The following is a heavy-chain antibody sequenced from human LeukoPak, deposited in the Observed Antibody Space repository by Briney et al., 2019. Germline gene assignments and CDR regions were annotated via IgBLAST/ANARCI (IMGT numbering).Heavy chain of an antibody. CDR2: ENPHSGNT. D-gene: IGHD5-18*01. CDR3: ARDLRGYSYGYDY. CDR1: EYTFTNYD. J-gene: IGHJ4*02. Sequence: ASVKVSCKASEYTFTNYDINWVRQATGQGLEWVGWENPHSGNTGYAQKFQGRVTMSRNTSISTAYMELSSLRSEDTAVYYCARDLRGYSYGYDYWGQGTLVSVSS. V-gene: IGHV1-8*01.